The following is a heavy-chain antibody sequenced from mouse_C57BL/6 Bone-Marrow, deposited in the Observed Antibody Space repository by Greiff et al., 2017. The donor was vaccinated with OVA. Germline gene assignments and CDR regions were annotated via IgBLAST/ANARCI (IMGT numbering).Heavy chain of an antibody. J-gene: IGHJ3*01. CDR2: LSDGGSYT. V-gene: IGHV5-4*01. CDR3: ARERGAY. Sequence: EVQGVESGGGLVKPGGSLKLSCAASGFTFSSYAMSWVRQTPEKRLEWVATLSDGGSYTYYPDNVKGRFTISRDNDKNNLYLQMSHLKSEDTAMYYCARERGAYWGQGTLVTVSA. CDR1: GFTFSSYA.